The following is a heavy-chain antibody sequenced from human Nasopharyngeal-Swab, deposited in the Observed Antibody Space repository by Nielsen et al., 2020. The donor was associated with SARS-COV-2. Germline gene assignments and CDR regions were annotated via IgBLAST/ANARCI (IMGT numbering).Heavy chain of an antibody. Sequence: LSLTCAASGFTFSSLWMSWVRQVPGKGLEWVADIKPDGSEKFYVDSVKGRFTISRDNAKNSMSLQMNSLRGEDTAVYYCARDWSRAFDVWGQGTMVTVSS. CDR2: IKPDGSEK. J-gene: IGHJ3*01. V-gene: IGHV3-7*01. CDR1: GFTFSSLW. CDR3: ARDWSRAFDV.